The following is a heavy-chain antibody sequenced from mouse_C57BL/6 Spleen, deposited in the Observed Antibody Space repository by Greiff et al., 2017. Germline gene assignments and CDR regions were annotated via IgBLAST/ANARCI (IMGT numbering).Heavy chain of an antibody. CDR3: ARFDGYSYWYFEV. CDR2: INPSNGGT. J-gene: IGHJ1*03. CDR1: GYTFTSYW. Sequence: QVQLQQPGTELVKPGASVKLSCKASGYTFTSYWMHWVKQRPGQGLEWIGNINPSNGGTNYNETCKSKATLTVDKSSSTDYMQLSSLTSEHSAVYYCARFDGYSYWYFEVWGTGTTVTVAS. D-gene: IGHD2-3*01. V-gene: IGHV1-53*01.